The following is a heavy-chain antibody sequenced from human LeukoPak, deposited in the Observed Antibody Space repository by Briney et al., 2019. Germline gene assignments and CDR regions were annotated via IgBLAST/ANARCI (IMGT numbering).Heavy chain of an antibody. Sequence: KFQGRVTITRDTSATTVYMELSSLRSEDTAVYYCARSGGYSGYDPYPLDYWGQGTLVTVPS. V-gene: IGHV1-3*01. J-gene: IGHJ4*02. CDR3: ARSGGYSGYDPYPLDY. D-gene: IGHD5-12*01.